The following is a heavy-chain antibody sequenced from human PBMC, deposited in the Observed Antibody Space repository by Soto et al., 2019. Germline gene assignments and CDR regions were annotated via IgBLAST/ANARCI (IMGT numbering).Heavy chain of an antibody. CDR1: GFTFSSYW. CDR2: ISTDASST. CDR3: ARLPNKSPQN. J-gene: IGHJ1*01. Sequence: EVQLVESGGGLVQPGESLRLSCAASGFTFSSYWMHWVRQAPGKGLVWVSSISTDASSTSYADPVKGRFTISRDNAKNTLYLQMNSGRAEDTAVYYCARLPNKSPQNWGQGTLVIVS. V-gene: IGHV3-74*01.